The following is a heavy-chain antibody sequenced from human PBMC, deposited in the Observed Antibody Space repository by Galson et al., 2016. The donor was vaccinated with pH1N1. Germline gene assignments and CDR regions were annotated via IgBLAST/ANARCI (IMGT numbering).Heavy chain of an antibody. V-gene: IGHV1-69*01. CDR1: GGTFSSFG. D-gene: IGHD3-10*01. J-gene: IGHJ6*02. Sequence: SCKASGGTFSSFGISWVRQAPGQGLEWMGGIIGMFAKTNYAQKFQGRVTITADELTSTAYMELTSLRSEDTAVYFCASDSKGYYGSGTSIQDHFYYGMDVWGQGTTVTVSS. CDR2: IIGMFAKT. CDR3: ASDSKGYYGSGTSIQDHFYYGMDV.